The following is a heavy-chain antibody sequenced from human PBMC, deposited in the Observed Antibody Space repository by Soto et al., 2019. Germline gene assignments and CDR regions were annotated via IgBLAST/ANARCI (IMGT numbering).Heavy chain of an antibody. Sequence: EVQLVESGGGLVKPGESLRLACAASGFTLTSGWMTWVRQAPGKGLEWVGRIRSKADGGTTDYSAPVKGRFTISRDDSKDTLYLQMNSLKDDDTAVYYCSTGRYNHGSDYWGPGTLVTVSS. D-gene: IGHD5-18*01. CDR1: GFTLTSGW. CDR3: STGRYNHGSDY. V-gene: IGHV3-15*07. CDR2: IRSKADGGTT. J-gene: IGHJ4*02.